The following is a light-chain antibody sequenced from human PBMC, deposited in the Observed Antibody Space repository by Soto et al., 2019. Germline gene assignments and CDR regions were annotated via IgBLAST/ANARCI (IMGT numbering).Light chain of an antibody. CDR2: KAS. CDR1: QSISSW. J-gene: IGKJ2*01. Sequence: DIQMTQSPSTLSASVGDRVTITCRASQSISSWLAWYQQKPGKAPELLIYKASILGSGVPSRFSGSGSGTEFTLTVSSLQPDDFATYYCQQYNSFSMYTFGQGTKLEIK. CDR3: QQYNSFSMYT. V-gene: IGKV1-5*03.